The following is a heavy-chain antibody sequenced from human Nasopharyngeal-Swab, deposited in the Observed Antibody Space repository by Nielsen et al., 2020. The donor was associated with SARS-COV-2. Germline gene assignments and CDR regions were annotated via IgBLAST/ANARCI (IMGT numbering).Heavy chain of an antibody. J-gene: IGHJ4*02. CDR3: ARYYSSGNFDY. Sequence: WIRQPPGKGLEWIGYIYYSGSTIYNPSLKSRVTISVDTSKNQFSLKLSSVTAADTAVYYCARYYSSGNFDYWGQGTLVTVSS. CDR2: IYYSGST. V-gene: IGHV4-59*01. D-gene: IGHD6-19*01.